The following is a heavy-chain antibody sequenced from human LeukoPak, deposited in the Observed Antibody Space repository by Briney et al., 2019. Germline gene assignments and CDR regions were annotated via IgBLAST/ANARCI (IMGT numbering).Heavy chain of an antibody. CDR3: ARDRERYYYDSSGSDYYYYGMDV. V-gene: IGHV1-69*10. CDR1: GGTFSSYT. J-gene: IGHJ6*02. D-gene: IGHD3-22*01. CDR2: IIPILGIA. Sequence: ASVKVSCKASGGTFSSYTISWVRQAPGQGLEWMGGIIPILGIANYAQKFQGRVTITADKSTSTAYMELSSLRSEDTAVYYCARDRERYYYDSSGSDYYYYGMDVWGQGTTVTVSS.